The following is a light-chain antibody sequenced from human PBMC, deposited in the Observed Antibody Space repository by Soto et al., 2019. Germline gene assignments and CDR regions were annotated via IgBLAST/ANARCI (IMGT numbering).Light chain of an antibody. Sequence: DIQMTQSPSTLSASVGDTVTVTCRASQSVSGWLAWYQQKPGEAPKLLIYDASALPGGVPSRFSGSGSGTKFTPVTASLQPDDFVTSYCRQYETFSWTFGPGTKVEI. V-gene: IGKV1-5*01. CDR2: DAS. CDR3: RQYETFSWT. J-gene: IGKJ1*01. CDR1: QSVSGW.